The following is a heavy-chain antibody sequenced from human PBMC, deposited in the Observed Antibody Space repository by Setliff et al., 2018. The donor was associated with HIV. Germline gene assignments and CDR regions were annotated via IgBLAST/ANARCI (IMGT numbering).Heavy chain of an antibody. D-gene: IGHD3-16*01. CDR1: GGSFSGYD. Sequence: PSETLSLTCAVYGGSFSGYDWSWIRQPPGKGLEWIGEINHSGSTNYNPSLKSRVTLSVDTSKNQFSLKLSSATAADTAVYYCAREIRTVYTGGHYFYGIDVWGQGTAVTVSS. CDR2: INHSGST. CDR3: AREIRTVYTGGHYFYGIDV. V-gene: IGHV4-34*01. J-gene: IGHJ6*02.